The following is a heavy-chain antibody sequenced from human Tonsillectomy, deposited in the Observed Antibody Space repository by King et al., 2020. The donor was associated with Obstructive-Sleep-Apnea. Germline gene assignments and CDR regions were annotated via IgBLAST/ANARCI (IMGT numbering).Heavy chain of an antibody. CDR1: GFSFSNAC. J-gene: IGHJ4*02. V-gene: IGHV3-15*01. CDR2: IKSKTAGGTT. D-gene: IGHD3-3*01. Sequence: VQLVESGGGLVKPGGSLRLSCAASGFSFSNACMSWVRQAPGKGLEWVGRIKSKTAGGTTDYAAPVKVRFTISRDDSQNTLYLQMHSLKSEDTAVYYCSTHVSVSWSAGYWGQGTLVTVSS. CDR3: STHVSVSWSAGY.